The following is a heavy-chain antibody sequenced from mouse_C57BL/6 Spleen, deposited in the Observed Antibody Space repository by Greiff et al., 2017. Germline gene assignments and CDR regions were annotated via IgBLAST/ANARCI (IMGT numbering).Heavy chain of an antibody. J-gene: IGHJ4*01. CDR1: GYSITSGYY. D-gene: IGHD2-4*01. V-gene: IGHV3-6*01. CDR3: ARGDYDHAMDY. CDR2: ISYDGSN. Sequence: EVQRVESGPGLVKPSQSLSLTCSVTGYSITSGYYWNWIRQFPGNKLEWMGYISYDGSNNYNPSLKNRISITRDTSKNQFFLKLNSVTTEDTATYYCARGDYDHAMDYWGQGTSVTVSS.